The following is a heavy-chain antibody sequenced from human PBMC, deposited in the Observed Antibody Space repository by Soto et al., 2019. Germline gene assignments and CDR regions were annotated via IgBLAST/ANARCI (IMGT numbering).Heavy chain of an antibody. CDR1: GFTFDDYA. CDR2: ISWNSGSI. CDR3: AKATGITIFGVAPFDP. J-gene: IGHJ5*02. Sequence: GGSPRLSCAASGFTFDDYAMHWVRQAPGKGLEWVSGISWNSGSIGYADSVKGRFTISRDNAKNSLYLQMNSLRAEDTALYYCAKATGITIFGVAPFDPWGQGTLVTVSS. V-gene: IGHV3-9*01. D-gene: IGHD3-3*01.